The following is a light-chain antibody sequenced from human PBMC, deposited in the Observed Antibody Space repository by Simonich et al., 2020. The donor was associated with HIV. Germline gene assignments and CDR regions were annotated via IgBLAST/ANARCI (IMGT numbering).Light chain of an antibody. CDR2: STN. CDR3: VLYMGSGISV. Sequence: QTVVTQETSSSVSPGGTVTLTCALSSVSVSTSYSPTWYHHTPGPPPRTLLSSTNTRFAGVTDRLSGSILGNKAVLTITGDHADDEGYYYCVLYMGSGISVFGGGTKLTVL. V-gene: IGLV8-61*01. J-gene: IGLJ3*02. CDR1: SVSVSTSYS.